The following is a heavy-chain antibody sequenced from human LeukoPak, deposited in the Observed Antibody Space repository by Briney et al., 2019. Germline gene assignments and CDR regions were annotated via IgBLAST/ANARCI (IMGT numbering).Heavy chain of an antibody. CDR2: IIPIFGTA. J-gene: IGHJ4*02. V-gene: IGHV1-69*05. CDR3: ARVAGRAYGDYVLGDSSGYYFDY. D-gene: IGHD3-22*01. CDR1: GGTFSSYA. Sequence: SVKVSCXASGGTFSSYAISWVRLAPGQGLVWMGGIIPIFGTANYAQKFQGRVTITTDESTSTAYMELSSLRSEDTAVYYCARVAGRAYGDYVLGDSSGYYFDYWGQGTLVTVSS.